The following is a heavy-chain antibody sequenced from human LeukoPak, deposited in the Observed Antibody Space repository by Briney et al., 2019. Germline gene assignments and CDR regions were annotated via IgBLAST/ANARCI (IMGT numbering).Heavy chain of an antibody. J-gene: IGHJ4*02. CDR3: ARDRGGYNRFDS. Sequence: PSQTLSLTCTVSGASISSGGYYWSWIRQHPGKGLEWIAYIYSSVTTSYNPSLKSRITLSVDTSKNQFSLMLTSVTTADTAVYYCARDRGGYNRFDSWGQGALVTVSS. V-gene: IGHV4-31*03. CDR1: GASISSGGYY. D-gene: IGHD5-24*01. CDR2: IYSSVTT.